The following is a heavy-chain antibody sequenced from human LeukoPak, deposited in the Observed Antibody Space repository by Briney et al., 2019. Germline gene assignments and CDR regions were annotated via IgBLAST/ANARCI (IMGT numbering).Heavy chain of an antibody. CDR3: ARDGHFDH. V-gene: IGHV1-2*02. D-gene: IGHD3/OR15-3a*01. CDR2: INPNSGGT. Sequence: ASVKVSCKSSGYTFTGYNINWLRQAPGQGPEWMGWINPNSGGTNYAQKFQGRVTMTRDTSISTAYMELSRLRSDDTAVYYCARDGHFDHWGQGNLVTVSS. J-gene: IGHJ4*02. CDR1: GYTFTGYN.